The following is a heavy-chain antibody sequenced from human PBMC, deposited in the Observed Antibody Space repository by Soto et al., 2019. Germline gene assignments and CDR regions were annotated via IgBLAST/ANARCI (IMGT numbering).Heavy chain of an antibody. CDR3: ARATATVLRSAEWSSIIPHFFDY. CDR1: GGSISSSSYY. D-gene: IGHD3-3*01. CDR2: IYYSGST. V-gene: IGHV4-39*02. J-gene: IGHJ4*02. Sequence: PSGTLSLTCTVSGGSISSSSYYWGWIRQPTGKGLEWIGSIYYSGSTYYNPSLKSRVTISVDTSKNHFSLNLTSVTAAETAVYYCARATATVLRSAEWSSIIPHFFDYWGQGYLVTVSS.